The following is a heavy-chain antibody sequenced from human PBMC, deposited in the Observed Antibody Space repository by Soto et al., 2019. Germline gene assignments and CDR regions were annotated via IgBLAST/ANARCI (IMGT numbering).Heavy chain of an antibody. Sequence: DVQLVESGGDLVKPGGSLRLSCAASGFAFSDASLSWVRQAPGKGLEWGGRIKTKSSGGTTEYAAPVKGRFTISRNDSKNTVYLQMDSLKAEDTAVYSCPQLASGHYGYDFWGQGTLVTVSS. J-gene: IGHJ4*02. CDR1: GFAFSDAS. V-gene: IGHV3-15*01. D-gene: IGHD3-3*01. CDR3: PQLASGHYGYDF. CDR2: IKTKSSGGTT.